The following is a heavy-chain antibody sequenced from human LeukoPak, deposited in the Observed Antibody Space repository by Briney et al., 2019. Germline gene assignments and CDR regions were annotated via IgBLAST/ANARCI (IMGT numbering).Heavy chain of an antibody. CDR1: GYTFTGYY. Sequence: ASVKVSCKASGYTFTGYYFHWVRQAPGQGLEWMGWINPNTAGTNYAQKFLGGVTLTWDTSISTAYMGLNRLTSDDTAVYYCATSAGDYRAGHYYYMGVWGKGTSVTVSS. J-gene: IGHJ6*03. D-gene: IGHD4-11*01. V-gene: IGHV1-2*02. CDR2: INPNTAGT. CDR3: ATSAGDYRAGHYYYMGV.